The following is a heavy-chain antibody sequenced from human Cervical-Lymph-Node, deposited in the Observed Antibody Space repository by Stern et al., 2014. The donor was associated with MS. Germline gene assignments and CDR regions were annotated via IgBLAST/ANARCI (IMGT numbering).Heavy chain of an antibody. CDR3: ARRGHGYMGIDY. V-gene: IGHV5-51*03. CDR2: IYPGASAT. J-gene: IGHJ4*02. CDR1: GYKFTNNW. Sequence: EVQLLQSGAEVKKPGESLRISCEVSGYKFTNNWIGWVRQMPGQGLEWMGIIYPGASATRYSPSFQGQVTILVDKSNTTAYLQWSSLKASDTALYYCARRGHGYMGIDYWGQGTPVTVSS. D-gene: IGHD5-24*01.